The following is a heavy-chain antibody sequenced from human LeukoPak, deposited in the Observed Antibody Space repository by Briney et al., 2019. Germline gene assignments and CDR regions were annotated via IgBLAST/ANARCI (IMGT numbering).Heavy chain of an antibody. CDR1: GFTFSSYA. CDR3: AKASIAAPYNFDY. J-gene: IGHJ4*02. D-gene: IGHD6-6*01. Sequence: PGGSLRLSCAASGFTFSSYAMSWVRQAPGKGLEWVSAISGSGGSTYYADSVKGRFTISRGNSKNTLYLQMNSLRAEDTTVYYCAKASIAAPYNFDYWGQGTLVTVSS. V-gene: IGHV3-23*01. CDR2: ISGSGGST.